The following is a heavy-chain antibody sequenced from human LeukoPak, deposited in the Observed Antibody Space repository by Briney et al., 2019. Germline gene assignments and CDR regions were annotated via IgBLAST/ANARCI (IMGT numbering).Heavy chain of an antibody. Sequence: GESLKISCKGSGYSFTSYWIGWVRQMPGKGLEWMGIIYPGDSDTRYSPSFQGQVTISADKSISTAYLQWSSLKASDTAMYYCARRGRQYSSGWYPFDYWGQGTLVTVSS. D-gene: IGHD6-19*01. V-gene: IGHV5-51*01. J-gene: IGHJ4*02. CDR1: GYSFTSYW. CDR3: ARRGRQYSSGWYPFDY. CDR2: IYPGDSDT.